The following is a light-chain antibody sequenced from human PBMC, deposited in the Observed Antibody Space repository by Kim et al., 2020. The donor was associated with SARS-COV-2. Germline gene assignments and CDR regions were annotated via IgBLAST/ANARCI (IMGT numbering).Light chain of an antibody. J-gene: IGLJ2*01. V-gene: IGLV3-19*01. CDR2: AKN. CDR1: SLRSYS. CDR3: NSRDSSGDHVF. Sequence: SSELTQDPAVSVALGQTVRITCQGDSLRSYSVSWYQQKPGQAPLLVIYAKNNRPSGIPDRFSGSSSGSTASLTITGAQAEDAADYYCNSRDSSGDHVFFGGGTQLTVL.